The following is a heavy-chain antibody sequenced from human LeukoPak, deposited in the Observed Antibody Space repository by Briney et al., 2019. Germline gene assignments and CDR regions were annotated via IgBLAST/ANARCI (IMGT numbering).Heavy chain of an antibody. Sequence: SETLSLTCTVSGGSISSSSYYWGWIRQPPGKGLEWIGSIYYSGSTYYNPSLKSRVAISVDTSKNQFSLKLSSVTAADTAVYYCARGSTYYYGSGSYYNGSPFDPWGQGTLVTVSS. CDR2: IYYSGST. V-gene: IGHV4-39*07. CDR1: GGSISSSSYY. J-gene: IGHJ5*02. D-gene: IGHD3-10*01. CDR3: ARGSTYYYGSGSYYNGSPFDP.